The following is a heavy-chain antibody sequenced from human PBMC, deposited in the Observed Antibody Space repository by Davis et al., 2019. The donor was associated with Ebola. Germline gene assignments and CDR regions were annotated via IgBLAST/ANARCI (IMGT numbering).Heavy chain of an antibody. D-gene: IGHD2-2*01. CDR3: ARDGLPAALNF. V-gene: IGHV3-21*04. J-gene: IGHJ4*02. Sequence: PGGSLRLSCAASGFTFSSYSMNWVRQAPGKGLEWVSSISSSSSYIYYADSVKGRFTISRDNAKNSLYLQLNSLRAEDTAMYYCARDGLPAALNFWGQGTLVTVSS. CDR2: ISSSSSYI. CDR1: GFTFSSYS.